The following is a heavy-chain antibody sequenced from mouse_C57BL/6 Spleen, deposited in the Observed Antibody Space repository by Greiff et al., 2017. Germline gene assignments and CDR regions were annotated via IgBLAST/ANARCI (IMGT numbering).Heavy chain of an antibody. Sequence: QVQLQQPGAELVMPGASVKLSCKASGYTFTSYWMHWVKQRPGQGLEWIGEIDPSDSYTNYNQTFKGKSTLTVDTSSSTAYMQLSSLTSEDSAVCYCARSLGRGWFAYWGQGTLVTVSA. CDR2: IDPSDSYT. CDR3: ARSLGRGWFAY. V-gene: IGHV1-69*01. D-gene: IGHD4-1*01. J-gene: IGHJ3*01. CDR1: GYTFTSYW.